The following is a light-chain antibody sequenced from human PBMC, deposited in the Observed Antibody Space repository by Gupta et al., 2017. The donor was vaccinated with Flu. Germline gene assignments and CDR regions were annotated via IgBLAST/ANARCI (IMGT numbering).Light chain of an antibody. CDR2: SAS. V-gene: IGKV1-39*01. J-gene: IGKJ1*01. CDR3: QQSYSNPRT. CDR1: QSISTY. Sequence: DLQVTPSPSSPSASVGDRVTITCRTTQSISTYLNWYQQKPGKVPKLLIYSASNLQSGVPSRFSGSGSGTDFTLTISSLQPEDFATYYCQQSYSNPRTFGQGTKVDI.